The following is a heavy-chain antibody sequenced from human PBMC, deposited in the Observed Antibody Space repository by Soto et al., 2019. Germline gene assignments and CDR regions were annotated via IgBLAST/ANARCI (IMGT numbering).Heavy chain of an antibody. CDR2: ISYDAANK. CDR3: ASGTAFDH. Sequence: QVQLVESGGDVVQPGSSLRLSCVASGFTFSNFGMHWVRQAPGKGLEWVAYISYDAANKYYADSVRGRFTISRDNSENTLHLQMDSLSGADSALYFCASGTAFDHWGQGTPVSVSS. CDR1: GFTFSNFG. J-gene: IGHJ4*02. V-gene: IGHV3-30*03. D-gene: IGHD2-21*02.